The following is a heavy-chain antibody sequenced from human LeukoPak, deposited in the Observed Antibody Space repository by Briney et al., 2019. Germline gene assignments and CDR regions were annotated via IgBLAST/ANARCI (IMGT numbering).Heavy chain of an antibody. J-gene: IGHJ4*02. CDR2: IYYSGST. CDR1: GGSVNSGSYY. CDR3: ARGIER. V-gene: IGHV4-61*01. Sequence: PSETLSLTCTVSGGSVNSGSYYWSWIRQPPGKGLEWIGYIYYSGSTNYNPSLKSRVTISVDTSKNQFSLKLSSVTAADTAVYYCARGIERWGQGTLVTVSS.